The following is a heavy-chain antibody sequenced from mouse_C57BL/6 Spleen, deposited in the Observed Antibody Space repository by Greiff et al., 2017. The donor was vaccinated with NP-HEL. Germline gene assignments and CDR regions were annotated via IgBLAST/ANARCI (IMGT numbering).Heavy chain of an antibody. D-gene: IGHD1-1*02. CDR2: IYPGSGST. CDR1: GYTFISYW. Sequence: QVQLQQPGAELVKPGASVQMSFRASGYTFISYWITWVKPRPGQVLSWIGDIYPGSGSTNYNEKFKSKATLTVDTSSSTAYMQLSSLTSEDSAVYYCARSGYSGSFSWFAYWGQGTLVTVSA. V-gene: IGHV1-55*01. CDR3: ARSGYSGSFSWFAY. J-gene: IGHJ3*01.